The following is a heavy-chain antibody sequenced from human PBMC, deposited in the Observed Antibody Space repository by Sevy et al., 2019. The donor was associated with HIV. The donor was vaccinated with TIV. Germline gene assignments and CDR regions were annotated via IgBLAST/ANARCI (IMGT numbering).Heavy chain of an antibody. CDR3: AKDRVVRGVTDAFDI. Sequence: GGSLRPSCAASGFTFSSYGMHWVRQAPGKGLEWVAVIWYDGSNKYYADSVKGRFTISRDNSKNTLYLQMNSLRAEDTAVYYCAKDRVVRGVTDAFDIWGQGTMVTVSS. J-gene: IGHJ3*02. V-gene: IGHV3-33*06. CDR2: IWYDGSNK. D-gene: IGHD3-10*01. CDR1: GFTFSSYG.